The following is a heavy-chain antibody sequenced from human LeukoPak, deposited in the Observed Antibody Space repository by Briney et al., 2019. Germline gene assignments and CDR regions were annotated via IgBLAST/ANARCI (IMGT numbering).Heavy chain of an antibody. Sequence: ASVKVSCKASGYTFTGYSMHWVRQAPGQGLEWMGWINPTSGGTNYAQKFLGRVTMTRDTSISTAYMELSRLRSDDTAVFYCASAYYDSSGSTRPDAFDIWGQGTMVTVSS. D-gene: IGHD3-22*01. V-gene: IGHV1-2*02. CDR1: GYTFTGYS. J-gene: IGHJ3*02. CDR3: ASAYYDSSGSTRPDAFDI. CDR2: INPTSGGT.